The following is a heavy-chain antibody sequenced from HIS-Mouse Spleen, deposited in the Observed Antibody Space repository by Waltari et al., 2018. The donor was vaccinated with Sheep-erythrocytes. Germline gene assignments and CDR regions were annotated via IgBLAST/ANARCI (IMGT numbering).Heavy chain of an antibody. V-gene: IGHV4-39*01. D-gene: IGHD3-22*01. CDR3: ARLYYYDSSGYYFDY. J-gene: IGHJ4*02. Sequence: QLQLQESGPGLVKPSETLSLTCTVSGGSISSSSYYWGWIRQPPGKGLEWIGSIYYSGSTYYNPYLKGRVTISVDTSKNQFSLKLSSVTAADTAVYYCARLYYYDSSGYYFDYWGQGTLVTVSS. CDR2: IYYSGST. CDR1: GGSISSSSYY.